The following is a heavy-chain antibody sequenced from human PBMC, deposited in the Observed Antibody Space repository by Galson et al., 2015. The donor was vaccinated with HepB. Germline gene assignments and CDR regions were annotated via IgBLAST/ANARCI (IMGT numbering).Heavy chain of an antibody. D-gene: IGHD3-22*01. V-gene: IGHV4-4*07. CDR1: GGSVSSYY. CDR2: IYTSGST. CDR3: AGLSPYWDSSPDDAFDI. Sequence: ETLSLTCTVSGGSVSSYYWSWIRQPAGKGLEWIGRIYTSGSTNYNPSLKSRVTMSVDTSKNQFSLKLSSVTAADTAVYYCAGLSPYWDSSPDDAFDIWGQGTMVTVSS. J-gene: IGHJ3*02.